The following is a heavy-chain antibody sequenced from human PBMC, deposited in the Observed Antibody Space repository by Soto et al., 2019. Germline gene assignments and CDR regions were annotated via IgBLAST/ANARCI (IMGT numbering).Heavy chain of an antibody. CDR1: GYTFTNYA. D-gene: IGHD1-26*01. J-gene: IGHJ2*01. CDR3: ATSGSLYWDFDL. V-gene: IGHV1-3*01. Sequence: QVQLVQSGAEVKKPGASVKVSCKASGYTFTNYAMHWVRQAPGQRLEWMGWINAGNGNTKYSQKFQGRVTITRDTSASTAYVERSSLRSEDTAVYYCATSGSLYWDFDLWGRGTLVTVSS. CDR2: INAGNGNT.